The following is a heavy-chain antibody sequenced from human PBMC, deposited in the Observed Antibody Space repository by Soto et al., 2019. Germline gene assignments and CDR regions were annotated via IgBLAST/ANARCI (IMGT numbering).Heavy chain of an antibody. D-gene: IGHD5-18*01. CDR1: GFTVSIYA. Sequence: EVQLLESGGGLVQPGGSLRLSCAASGFTVSIYAMSWVRQAPGKGLEWVSGIGGSGSSTYYADSVKGRFTISRDNSENTLYLQMTSLRAEDTAIYYCAKDRDSYGPLFYFDYWGQGTLFTVSS. V-gene: IGHV3-23*01. J-gene: IGHJ4*02. CDR3: AKDRDSYGPLFYFDY. CDR2: IGGSGSST.